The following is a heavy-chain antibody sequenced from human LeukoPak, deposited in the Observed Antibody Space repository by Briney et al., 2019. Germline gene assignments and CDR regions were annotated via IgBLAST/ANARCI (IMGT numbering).Heavy chain of an antibody. V-gene: IGHV1-3*01. CDR3: ARAGAMVRGVIGDY. Sequence: ASVKVSCKASGYTFTSYAMHWVRQAPGQRLEWMGWINAGNGNTKYSQKFQGRVTITRDTSASTAYIELSSLRSEDTAVYYCARAGAMVRGVIGDYWGQGTLVTVSS. D-gene: IGHD3-10*01. CDR2: INAGNGNT. J-gene: IGHJ4*02. CDR1: GYTFTSYA.